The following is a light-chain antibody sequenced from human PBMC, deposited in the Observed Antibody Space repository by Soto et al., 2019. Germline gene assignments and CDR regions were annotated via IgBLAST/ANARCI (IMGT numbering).Light chain of an antibody. Sequence: AIQLTQAPSSLSASVGDRVTITCRTSQDISSALAWYQERPGKHPKLLIYDASRLESGVPSRFSGSGSGTGFTLTISSLQPEDFATYYCQQFNDFPGTFGQGTTLEIK. J-gene: IGKJ2*01. CDR1: QDISSA. V-gene: IGKV1D-13*01. CDR2: DAS. CDR3: QQFNDFPGT.